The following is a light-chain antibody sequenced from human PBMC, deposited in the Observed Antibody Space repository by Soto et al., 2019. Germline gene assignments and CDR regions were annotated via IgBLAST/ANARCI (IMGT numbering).Light chain of an antibody. V-gene: IGKV3-20*01. CDR3: QQYNNWPT. CDR2: GAT. Sequence: DIVLTQSPDTLSLSPGERVTLSCRASQSVTNSYLAWYHQKPRQDPRLLIHGATSRAADTPDRYSGSGSGTDFTLTISRLEPVYFALYDCQQYNNWPTVGQGTRLDTK. J-gene: IGKJ5*01. CDR1: QSVTNSY.